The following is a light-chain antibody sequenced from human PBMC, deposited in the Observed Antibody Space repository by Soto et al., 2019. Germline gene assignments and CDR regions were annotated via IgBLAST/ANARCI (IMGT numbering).Light chain of an antibody. J-gene: IGLJ1*01. CDR3: CSYAGSPRYV. V-gene: IGLV2-11*01. CDR1: SSEVGRYNY. Sequence: QSALTQPRSVSGSPGQSVTISCTGTSSEVGRYNYVSWYQQHPGKAPKVMIYDVSERPSGVPDRFSGSKSGNTASLTISGLQAEDEADYYCCSYAGSPRYVFGTGTKLTVL. CDR2: DVS.